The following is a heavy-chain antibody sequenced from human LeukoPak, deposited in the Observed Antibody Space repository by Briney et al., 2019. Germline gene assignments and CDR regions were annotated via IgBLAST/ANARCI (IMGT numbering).Heavy chain of an antibody. D-gene: IGHD6-13*01. CDR2: ITPNSGGT. CDR1: GYTFTGYY. J-gene: IGHJ4*02. CDR3: AGGNSSSWYTSIDY. V-gene: IGHV1-2*02. Sequence: GASVKVSCKASGYTFTGYYMHWVRQAPGQGLEWMGWITPNSGGTNYAQKFQGRVTMTRDTSISTAYMELSRLRSDDTAVYYCAGGNSSSWYTSIDYWGQGTLVTVSS.